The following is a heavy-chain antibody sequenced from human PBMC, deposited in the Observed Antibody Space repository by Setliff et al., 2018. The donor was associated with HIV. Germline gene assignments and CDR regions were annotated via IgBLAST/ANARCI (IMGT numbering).Heavy chain of an antibody. CDR2: IFYDGTKK. V-gene: IGHV3-33*01. Sequence: PGGSLRLSCVASGFTFSSYGMHWVRQAPGKGLESVAVIFYDGTKKYYADSVKGRFAISRDNSKNTLYLQMNTLRADDTAVYYCARDQQCLAQGWGGPHYWGQGTLVTVSS. CDR3: ARDQQCLAQGWGGPHY. D-gene: IGHD6-19*01. J-gene: IGHJ4*02. CDR1: GFTFSSYG.